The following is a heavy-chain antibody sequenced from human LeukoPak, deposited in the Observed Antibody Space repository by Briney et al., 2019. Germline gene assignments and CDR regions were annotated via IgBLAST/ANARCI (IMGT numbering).Heavy chain of an antibody. CDR1: GFTFSSYA. CDR2: ISYDGSNK. J-gene: IGHJ4*02. Sequence: GSLRLSCAASGFTFSSYAMHWVRQAPGKGLEWVAVISYDGSNKYYADSVKGRFTISRDNSKNTLYLQMNSLRAEDTAVYYCAKEAGYYDSSGYYLRQIDYWGQGTLVTVSS. D-gene: IGHD3-22*01. V-gene: IGHV3-30-3*01. CDR3: AKEAGYYDSSGYYLRQIDY.